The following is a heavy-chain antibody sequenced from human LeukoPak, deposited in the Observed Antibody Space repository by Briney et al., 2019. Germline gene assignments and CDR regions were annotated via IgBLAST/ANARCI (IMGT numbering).Heavy chain of an antibody. V-gene: IGHV3-66*01. D-gene: IGHD3-22*01. J-gene: IGHJ4*02. CDR3: ARDRGYYYDSSGL. CDR2: IYSGGST. Sequence: GGSLRLSCAASGFTVSSNYMSWVRQAPGKGLEWVSVIYSGGSTYYADSVKGRFTISRDNPKNTLYLQMNSLRAEDTAVYYCARDRGYYYDSSGLWGQGTLVTVSS. CDR1: GFTVSSNY.